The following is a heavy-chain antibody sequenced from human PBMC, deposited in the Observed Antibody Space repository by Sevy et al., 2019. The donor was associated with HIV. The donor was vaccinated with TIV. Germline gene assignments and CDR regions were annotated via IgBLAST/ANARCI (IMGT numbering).Heavy chain of an antibody. Sequence: GGSLRLSCAASGFAFYDYSMSWIRQAPGKGLEWVATLSFGCGKINYADSVKGRFTISRDNSKNSFYLQMDDLRVEDTALYYCAREGCTRPHDYWGQGTRVTVSS. CDR1: GFAFYDYS. V-gene: IGHV3-23*01. J-gene: IGHJ4*02. CDR2: LSFGCGKI. CDR3: AREGCTRPHDY. D-gene: IGHD2-8*01.